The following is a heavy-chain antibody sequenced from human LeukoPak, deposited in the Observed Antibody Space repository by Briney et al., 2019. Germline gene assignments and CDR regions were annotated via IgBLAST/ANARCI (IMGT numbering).Heavy chain of an antibody. V-gene: IGHV1-69*13. CDR2: IIPIFGTA. D-gene: IGHD1-26*01. CDR1: GGTFSSYA. CDR3: ARVGSGSYYDGGFDY. Sequence: SVKVSCKASGGTFSSYAISWVRQAPGQGLEWMGGIIPIFGTANYAQKFQGRVTITADESTSTAYMELSSLRSEETAVYYCARVGSGSYYDGGFDYWGQGTLVTVSS. J-gene: IGHJ4*02.